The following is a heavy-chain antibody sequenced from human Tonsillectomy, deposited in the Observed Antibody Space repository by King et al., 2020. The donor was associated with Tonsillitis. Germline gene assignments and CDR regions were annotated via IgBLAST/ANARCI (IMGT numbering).Heavy chain of an antibody. Sequence: VQLVESGGGLVQPGGSLRLSCAASGFTFSSYAMNWVRQAPGKGLEWVSTISGSGGSTYYADSVKGRFTISRDNSKNTLHLRMNSLRAEDTAVYYCAKPLRYCNTTSCPTEGMDVWGQGTTVTVSS. CDR2: ISGSGGST. CDR1: GFTFSSYA. V-gene: IGHV3-23*04. J-gene: IGHJ6*02. CDR3: AKPLRYCNTTSCPTEGMDV. D-gene: IGHD2-2*01.